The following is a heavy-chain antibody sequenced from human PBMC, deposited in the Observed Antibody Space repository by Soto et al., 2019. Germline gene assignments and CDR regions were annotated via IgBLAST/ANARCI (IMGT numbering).Heavy chain of an antibody. D-gene: IGHD2-2*01. CDR2: IYYSGST. V-gene: IGHV4-61*01. J-gene: IGHJ3*02. CDR3: ARVSVVPASLRYAFDI. Sequence: QVQLQESGPGLVKPSETLSLTCTVSGGSVSSGSYYWSWFRQPPGKGLEWIGYIYYSGSTNYNPSLKSRVTISVDTSKNQFSLKRSSVTAADTAVYYCARVSVVPASLRYAFDIWGQGTMVTVSS. CDR1: GGSVSSGSYY.